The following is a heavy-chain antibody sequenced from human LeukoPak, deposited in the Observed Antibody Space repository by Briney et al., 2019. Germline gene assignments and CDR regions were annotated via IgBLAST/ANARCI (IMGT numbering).Heavy chain of an antibody. D-gene: IGHD3-3*01. CDR3: AKDATIFGVVIENYFDY. CDR2: ISWNSGSI. CDR1: GFTFDDYA. Sequence: GGSLTLSCAASGFTFDDYAMHWVRQAPGKGLEWVSGISWNSGSIGYADSVKGRFTISRDNAKNSLYLQMNSLRAEDTALYYCAKDATIFGVVIENYFDYWGQGTLVTVSS. V-gene: IGHV3-9*01. J-gene: IGHJ4*02.